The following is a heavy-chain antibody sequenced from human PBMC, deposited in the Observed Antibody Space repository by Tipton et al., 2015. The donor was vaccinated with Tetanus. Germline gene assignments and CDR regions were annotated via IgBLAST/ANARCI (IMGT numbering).Heavy chain of an antibody. CDR3: ARRGPDWYFDL. J-gene: IGHJ2*01. Sequence: GLVKPSETLSLTCTVSGDSITDYYWSWVRQPAGKGLEWIGRIHSTGSNTYNPSLKSRVTMSVDTSKNQVSLRLTSVTAADTAVYYCARRGPDWYFDLWGRGTLVTVSS. CDR1: GDSITDYY. V-gene: IGHV4-4*07. CDR2: IHSTGSN.